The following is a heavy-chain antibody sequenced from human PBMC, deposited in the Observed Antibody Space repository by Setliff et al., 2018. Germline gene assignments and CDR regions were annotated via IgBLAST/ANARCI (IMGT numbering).Heavy chain of an antibody. CDR2: INPGGGSS. CDR1: GYSFNSYY. Sequence: GPSVKVSCKASGYSFNSYYMHWVRQAPGQGLEWMGIINPGGGSSSSTEKFQGRVTMTRDTSASTVYMEMGNLTSDDTAVYYCARAGSAAAGRKGIFEYWGQGSLVTVSS. CDR3: ARAGSAAAGRKGIFEY. D-gene: IGHD6-13*01. V-gene: IGHV1-46*02. J-gene: IGHJ4*02.